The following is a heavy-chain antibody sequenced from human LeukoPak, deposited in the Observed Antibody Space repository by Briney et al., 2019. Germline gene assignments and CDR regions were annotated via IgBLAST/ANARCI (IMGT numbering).Heavy chain of an antibody. J-gene: IGHJ4*02. CDR2: ISSSSSTI. CDR3: ARAHPGDYGDFQFDY. D-gene: IGHD4-17*01. Sequence: GGSLRLSCAASGFTFSSYSMNWVRQAPGKGLEWVSYISSSSSTIYYADSVKGRFTISRDNAKNSLYLQMNSLRAEDTAVYYCARAHPGDYGDFQFDYWGQGTLVTVSS. V-gene: IGHV3-48*01. CDR1: GFTFSSYS.